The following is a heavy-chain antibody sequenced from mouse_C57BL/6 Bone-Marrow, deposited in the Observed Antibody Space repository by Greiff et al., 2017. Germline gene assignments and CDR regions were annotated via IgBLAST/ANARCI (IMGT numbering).Heavy chain of an antibody. Sequence: QVQLQQPGAELVKPGASVKLSCKASGYTFTSYWMHWVKQRPGQGLAWIGMIHPNSGSTNYNETFKSKATLHVDKSSSTAYMQLRSLTSEDSAVYYCAREGGQLRLWFAYWGQGTLVTGSA. J-gene: IGHJ3*01. CDR2: IHPNSGST. CDR3: AREGGQLRLWFAY. CDR1: GYTFTSYW. V-gene: IGHV1-64*01. D-gene: IGHD3-2*02.